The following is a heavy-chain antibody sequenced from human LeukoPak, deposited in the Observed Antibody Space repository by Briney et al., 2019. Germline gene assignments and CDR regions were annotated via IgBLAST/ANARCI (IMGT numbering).Heavy chain of an antibody. V-gene: IGHV4-4*02. CDR2: IYHRGST. J-gene: IGHJ4*02. D-gene: IGHD3-10*01. CDR3: ARADGSGSVY. Sequence: SETLSLTCAVSGGSISSSNWWSWVRQPPGKGLEGSGEIYHRGSTNYNPSLKRRVTISVDKSKNQFSLKLSSVTAADTAVYYCARADGSGSVYWGQGTMVTVSS. CDR1: GGSISSSNW.